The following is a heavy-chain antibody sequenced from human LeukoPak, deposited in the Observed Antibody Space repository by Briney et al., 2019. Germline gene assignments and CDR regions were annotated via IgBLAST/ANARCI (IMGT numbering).Heavy chain of an antibody. Sequence: ASVTVSCMPSRYTFTSYDINWVRQAPGQGREWVGWMNPNRGKTDYAQKLQGRVTITRNTSISTAYMELSSLRSEATAVYYCARAVRYSSSWYISYYYYYGMDVWGEGTTVTVSS. CDR1: RYTFTSYD. CDR2: MNPNRGKT. V-gene: IGHV1-8*01. CDR3: ARAVRYSSSWYISYYYYYGMDV. D-gene: IGHD6-13*01. J-gene: IGHJ6*04.